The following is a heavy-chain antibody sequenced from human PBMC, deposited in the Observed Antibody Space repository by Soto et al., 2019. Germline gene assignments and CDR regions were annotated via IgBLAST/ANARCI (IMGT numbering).Heavy chain of an antibody. Sequence: QVQLVQSGAEVKKPGSSVKVSCKASGGTFSSYTISWVRQAPGQGLEWMGRIIPILGIANYAQKFQGRVTITADKSTSTAYMELSRLRSEDTAVYYCARDDYYGSGSYWGWGQGTLVTVSS. CDR3: ARDDYYGSGSYWG. CDR2: IIPILGIA. D-gene: IGHD3-10*01. CDR1: GGTFSSYT. J-gene: IGHJ4*02. V-gene: IGHV1-69*08.